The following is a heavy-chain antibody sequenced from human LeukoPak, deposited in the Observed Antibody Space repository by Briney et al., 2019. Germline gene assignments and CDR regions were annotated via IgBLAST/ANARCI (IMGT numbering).Heavy chain of an antibody. Sequence: GGSLRLSCAASGFTFRIHAMSWVRQAPGKGLEWVSTIGSGDDLHYADSVRGRFTVSRDDPQNTLYLQLNSLRAEDAAIYYCAKDATPGNSVYDHFDYWGQGTLVTVSS. CDR1: GFTFRIHA. CDR3: AKDATPGNSVYDHFDY. D-gene: IGHD5/OR15-5a*01. CDR2: IGSGDDL. J-gene: IGHJ4*02. V-gene: IGHV3-23*01.